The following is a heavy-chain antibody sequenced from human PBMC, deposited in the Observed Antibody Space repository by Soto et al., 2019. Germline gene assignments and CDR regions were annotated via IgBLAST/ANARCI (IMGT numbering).Heavy chain of an antibody. CDR2: IATGGDLI. D-gene: IGHD2-21*01. Sequence: GGSLRLSCTSSGFALDTYDMNWVRLAPGKDLEWNSPIATGGDLIYYADSVKDRFTISRDNARNSLYLQMNSLRDDDTALYYCAGGHVLMFASDDAFNVWGQGTLVTVSS. CDR3: AGGHVLMFASDDAFNV. V-gene: IGHV3-11*04. J-gene: IGHJ3*01. CDR1: GFALDTYD.